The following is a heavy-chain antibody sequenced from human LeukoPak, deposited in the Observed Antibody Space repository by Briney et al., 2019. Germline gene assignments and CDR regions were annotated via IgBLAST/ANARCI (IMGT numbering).Heavy chain of an antibody. CDR3: ASSQAFYDSSGYYFNWFDP. J-gene: IGHJ5*02. D-gene: IGHD3-22*01. Sequence: SETLSLTCTVSGGSISSSSYYWGWIRQPPGKGLQWIGSFYYSGSTYYNPSLKSRDTISVDTSKNQFSLKLTSVTAADMAVYYCASSQAFYDSSGYYFNWFDPWGQGTLVTVSS. V-gene: IGHV4-39*01. CDR2: FYYSGST. CDR1: GGSISSSSYY.